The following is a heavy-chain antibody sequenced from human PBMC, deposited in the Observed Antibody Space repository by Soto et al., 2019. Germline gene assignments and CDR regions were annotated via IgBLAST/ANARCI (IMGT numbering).Heavy chain of an antibody. CDR2: ISGSGGST. J-gene: IGHJ6*02. D-gene: IGHD2-2*01. V-gene: IGHV3-23*01. CDR3: ARDTVVVPAASYYYYGMDV. CDR1: GFTFSSYA. Sequence: GSLRLSCAASGFTFSSYAMNWVRQAPGKGLEWVSVISGSGGSTYYADSVKGRFTISRDNSKNTLYLQMNSLRAEDTAVYYCARDTVVVPAASYYYYGMDVWGQGT.